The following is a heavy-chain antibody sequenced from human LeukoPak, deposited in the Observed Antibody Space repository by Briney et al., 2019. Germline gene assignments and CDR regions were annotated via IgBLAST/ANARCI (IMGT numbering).Heavy chain of an antibody. Sequence: PGRSLRLSCAASGFTFSSCGMHWVRQAPGKGLEWVAVIWYDGSNKYYADSVKGRFTISRDNSKNTLYLQMNSLRAEDTAVYYCARDVIAVAGTMDAFDIWGQGTMVTVSS. J-gene: IGHJ3*02. CDR2: IWYDGSNK. CDR1: GFTFSSCG. V-gene: IGHV3-33*01. D-gene: IGHD6-19*01. CDR3: ARDVIAVAGTMDAFDI.